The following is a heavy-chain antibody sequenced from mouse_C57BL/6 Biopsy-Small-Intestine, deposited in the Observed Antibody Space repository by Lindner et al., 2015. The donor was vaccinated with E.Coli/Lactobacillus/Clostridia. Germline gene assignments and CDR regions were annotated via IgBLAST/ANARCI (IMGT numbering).Heavy chain of an antibody. D-gene: IGHD2-13*01. CDR3: ARQWDIVVVTAGHFQH. J-gene: IGHJ3*01. CDR1: GYTFTTYF. CDR2: INPSGGST. V-gene: IGHV1-55*01. Sequence: SVKVSCKASGYTFTTYFIHWVRQAPGQGLEWMGIINPSGGSTSYAQKFQGRVTMTRDTSTSTVYMELSSLRSEDTAVYYCARQWDIVVVTAGHFQHWGQGTLVTVS.